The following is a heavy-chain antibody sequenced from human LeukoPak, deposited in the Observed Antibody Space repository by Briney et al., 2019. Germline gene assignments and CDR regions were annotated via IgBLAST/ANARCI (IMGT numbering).Heavy chain of an antibody. CDR3: ATDHAYVSLDI. V-gene: IGHV4-4*09. J-gene: IGHJ3*02. CDR2: IYTSGGT. CDR1: GASVDTYY. D-gene: IGHD3-16*01. Sequence: PSETLSLTCTVSGASVDTYYWGWVRQPPGKGLEWIGYIYTSGGTKYNPSLKSRVTISVDTSKNQFSLNLSSVTAADTAVYHCATDHAYVSLDIWGQGIMVTVSS.